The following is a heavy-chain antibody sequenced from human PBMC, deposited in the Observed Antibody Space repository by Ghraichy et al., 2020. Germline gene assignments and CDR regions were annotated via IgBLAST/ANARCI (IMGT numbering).Heavy chain of an antibody. CDR1: GFTFSSYG. V-gene: IGHV3-30*18. CDR2: ISHDGSNK. CDR3: AKDHYDITGYYYFDN. D-gene: IGHD3-22*01. Sequence: SLNISCAASGFTFSSYGMHWVRQAPGKGLEWVTIISHDGSNKYYADSVKGRFTISRDNSKNTLYLQMNSLRAEDTAVYYCAKDHYDITGYYYFDNWGQGTLVTVSP. J-gene: IGHJ4*02.